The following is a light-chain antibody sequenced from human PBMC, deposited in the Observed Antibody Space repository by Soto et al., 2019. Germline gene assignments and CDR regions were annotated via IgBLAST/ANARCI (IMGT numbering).Light chain of an antibody. CDR2: GTS. Sequence: EIVFTQSPGTLSLSPGERATLSCRASQSVSSSYLAWYQHKPGQAPRLLISGTSSRATGIPDRFSGSGAGTDFILTISRXEPEDFAVYYCQQYGTTPWTFGQGTKVDIK. CDR1: QSVSSSY. V-gene: IGKV3-20*01. J-gene: IGKJ1*01. CDR3: QQYGTTPWT.